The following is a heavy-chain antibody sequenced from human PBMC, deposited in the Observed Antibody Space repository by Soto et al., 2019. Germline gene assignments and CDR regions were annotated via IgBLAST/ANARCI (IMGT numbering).Heavy chain of an antibody. J-gene: IGHJ6*02. V-gene: IGHV1-18*01. Sequence: QVQLVQSGAEVKKPGASVKVSCKASGYTFTSYGISWVRQAPGQGLEWMGWISAYNGNTNYAQKLQGRVTMTTDTSTSTAYMELRSLRSDDTAVFYCAKPLYGDYFYYGMDVWGQGTTVTVSS. CDR2: ISAYNGNT. CDR1: GYTFTSYG. D-gene: IGHD3-3*01. CDR3: AKPLYGDYFYYGMDV.